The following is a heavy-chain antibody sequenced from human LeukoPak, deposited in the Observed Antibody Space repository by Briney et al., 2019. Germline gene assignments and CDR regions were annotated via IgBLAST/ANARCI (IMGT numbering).Heavy chain of an antibody. Sequence: GGSPRLSCGASGFTFSDYAMTWVRQAPGKGLEWVSDISGGGDSTNYADSVKGRFTISRDNSKNTLYLQMNSLRAEDSAVYYCAKKGCTGNICYANYWGQGTLVTVSS. V-gene: IGHV3-23*01. J-gene: IGHJ4*02. CDR1: GFTFSDYA. CDR2: ISGGGDST. D-gene: IGHD2-2*01. CDR3: AKKGCTGNICYANY.